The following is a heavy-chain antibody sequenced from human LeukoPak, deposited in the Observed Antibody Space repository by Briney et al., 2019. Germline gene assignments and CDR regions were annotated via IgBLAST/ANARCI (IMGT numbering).Heavy chain of an antibody. CDR2: IVGSGSST. V-gene: IGHV3-23*01. CDR3: ARGHDILTGYYQFDY. CDR1: GFTFGSSA. J-gene: IGHJ4*02. D-gene: IGHD3-9*01. Sequence: GGSLRLSCAASGFTFGSSAMSWVRQAPGKGLEWVSGIVGSGSSTYYADSVKGRFTISRDNSKNTLYLQMNSLRAEDTAVYYCARGHDILTGYYQFDYWGQGTLVTVSS.